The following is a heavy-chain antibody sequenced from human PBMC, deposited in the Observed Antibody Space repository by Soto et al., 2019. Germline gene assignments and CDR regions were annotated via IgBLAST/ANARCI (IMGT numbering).Heavy chain of an antibody. CDR3: EREDYDFWSGQYLHNAPLGYYYYGMDV. CDR1: GFTFSSYL. D-gene: IGHD3-3*01. V-gene: IGHV3-7*03. Sequence: GGSLRLSCAASGFTFSSYLMSWVRQAPGKGLEWVANIKRDGIEKYYVDSVKGRFTISRDNAKNSLYLQMKSLRAEDTAVYYCEREDYDFWSGQYLHNAPLGYYYYGMDVWGQGTTITVSS. J-gene: IGHJ6*02. CDR2: IKRDGIEK.